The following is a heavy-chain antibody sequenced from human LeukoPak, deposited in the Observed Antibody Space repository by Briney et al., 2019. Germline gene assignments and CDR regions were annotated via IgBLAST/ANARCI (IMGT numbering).Heavy chain of an antibody. V-gene: IGHV1-69*06. Sequence: GASVKVSCKASGYTFTSYGISWVRQAPGQGVEWMGGIIPIFGTANYAQKFQGRVTITADKSTSTAYMELSSLRSEDTAVYYCARGYCSGGSCIPSRVDYWGQGTLVTVSS. CDR2: IIPIFGTA. CDR1: GYTFTSYG. J-gene: IGHJ4*02. CDR3: ARGYCSGGSCIPSRVDY. D-gene: IGHD2-15*01.